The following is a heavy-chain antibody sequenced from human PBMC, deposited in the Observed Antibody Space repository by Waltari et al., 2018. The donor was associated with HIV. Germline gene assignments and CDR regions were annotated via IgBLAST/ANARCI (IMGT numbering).Heavy chain of an antibody. V-gene: IGHV3-23*01. CDR2: ISSNGESS. D-gene: IGHD3-3*01. Sequence: EVNWLESGGRLIPPGGSLRLTCEATGSTFPNYFMNGVRQAPGKGLQWVSGISSNGESSFYVDSRKGRATVSRDNMKSTMFLDITNLKVEATAIYSCARAFGVVSGAPKFFDYWGRGTLVSVS. CDR3: ARAFGVVSGAPKFFDY. CDR1: GSTFPNYF. J-gene: IGHJ4*01.